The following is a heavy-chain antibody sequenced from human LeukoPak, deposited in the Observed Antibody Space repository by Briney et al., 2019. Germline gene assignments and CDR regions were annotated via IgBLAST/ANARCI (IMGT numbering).Heavy chain of an antibody. D-gene: IGHD3-10*01. CDR3: AKFSGGPDMGIDAFDI. CDR1: GFTFTNYW. Sequence: QPGGSLRLSCAASGFTFTNYWMNWVRQAPGKGLEWVARIKQDGSEKSYVESVKGRFTISRDNAKNTLYLQMNSLRAEDTAVYYCAKFSGGPDMGIDAFDIWGQGTMVTVSS. V-gene: IGHV3-7*01. J-gene: IGHJ3*02. CDR2: IKQDGSEK.